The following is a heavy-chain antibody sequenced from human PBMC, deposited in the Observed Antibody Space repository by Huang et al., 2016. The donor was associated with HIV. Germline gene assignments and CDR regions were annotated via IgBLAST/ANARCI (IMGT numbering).Heavy chain of an antibody. CDR3: ARDHHDFWRGYRRMYFFDH. CDR2: IDYSGST. Sequence: QVQLQESGPGLVKPSETLSLTCTVSGGSISTHYWSWIRQPPGKGLEWIGSIDYSGSTNYSPSLKSRVTILLDTSKNQFSLRVNSVTAADTAMDYCARDHHDFWRGYRRMYFFDHWGQGTLVTVSS. V-gene: IGHV4-59*11. J-gene: IGHJ4*02. D-gene: IGHD3-3*01. CDR1: GGSISTHY.